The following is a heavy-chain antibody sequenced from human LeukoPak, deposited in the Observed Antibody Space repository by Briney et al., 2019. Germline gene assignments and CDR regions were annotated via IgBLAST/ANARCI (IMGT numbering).Heavy chain of an antibody. J-gene: IGHJ5*02. D-gene: IGHD5-18*01. V-gene: IGHV1-46*01. CDR2: VNPSGGST. Sequence: ASVKVSCKASGYTFTSYGISWVRQAPGQGLEWMGIVNPSGGSTSYAQKFQGRVTMTRDTSTSTVYMELSSLRSEDTAVYYCARGRALTWIQLWLGNWFDPWGQGTLVTVSS. CDR1: GYTFTSYG. CDR3: ARGRALTWIQLWLGNWFDP.